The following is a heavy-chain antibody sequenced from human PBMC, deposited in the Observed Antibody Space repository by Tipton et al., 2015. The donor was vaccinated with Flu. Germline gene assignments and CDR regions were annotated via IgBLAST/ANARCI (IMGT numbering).Heavy chain of an antibody. V-gene: IGHV4-59*12. CDR3: ARDPSLGMPDYFDY. CDR2: IYNSQYT. Sequence: TLSLTRTVSGAFFTSYYWNWIRQPPGKGLEWIGYIYNSQYTKYNPSLKSRVTISVDTSKKQFSLQLRSVTAADTAVYYCARDPSLGMPDYFDYWGQGTLVTASS. J-gene: IGHJ4*02. D-gene: IGHD2-2*01. CDR1: GAFFTSYY.